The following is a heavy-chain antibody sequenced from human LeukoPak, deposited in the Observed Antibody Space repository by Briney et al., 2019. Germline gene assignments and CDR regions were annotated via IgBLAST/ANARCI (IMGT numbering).Heavy chain of an antibody. CDR1: GYTLAELS. CDR3: ATDYHIS. V-gene: IGHV1-24*01. J-gene: IGHJ5*02. Sequence: ASVKVSCKVSGYTLAELSMHWLRQVPGKGLEWMGNFDPEDGETIYAQIFRGRLTMTEDTSTDTAYMELSSLGSEDTAIYYCATDYHISWGQGTLVTVSS. D-gene: IGHD2-21*01. CDR2: FDPEDGET.